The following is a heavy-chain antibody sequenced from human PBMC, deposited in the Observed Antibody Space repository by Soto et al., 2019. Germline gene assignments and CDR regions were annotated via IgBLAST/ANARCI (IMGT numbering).Heavy chain of an antibody. CDR2: IKQDGSEM. D-gene: IGHD6-19*01. J-gene: IGHJ4*02. V-gene: IGHV3-7*01. Sequence: EVQLAESGGGLVQPGGSLRLSCADSGLSFSNYWMSWVRQAPGKGLEWVANIKQDGSEMAYVDSVKGRFSISRDNPKNSLYLQMDSLRAEDTAVSYCARGVAVGGFYFNYWGQGTLVTVSS. CDR1: GLSFSNYW. CDR3: ARGVAVGGFYFNY.